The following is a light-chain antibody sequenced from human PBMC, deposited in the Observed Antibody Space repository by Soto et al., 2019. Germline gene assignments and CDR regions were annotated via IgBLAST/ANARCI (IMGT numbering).Light chain of an antibody. Sequence: EIVMTQSPATLSVSPGERATLSCRASQSVSNNLAWYQQKPGQAPRLLIYGASTRATGIPARFSGSGSETEFTLTISSLQSEDFAVYYCQQYNNWPPDTFGQGTKLEIK. V-gene: IGKV3-15*01. CDR1: QSVSNN. CDR3: QQYNNWPPDT. CDR2: GAS. J-gene: IGKJ2*01.